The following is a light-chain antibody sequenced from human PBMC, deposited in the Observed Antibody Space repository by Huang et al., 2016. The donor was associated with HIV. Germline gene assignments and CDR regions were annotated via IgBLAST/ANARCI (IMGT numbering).Light chain of an antibody. Sequence: PGERATLSCRASQSVRSYLAWYQQNPGQAPRLLIYDASNRATGIPARFSGSGSGTDFTLTISNLQSEDFAVYYCQQRSAWPLTFGGGTKVEI. CDR3: QQRSAWPLT. V-gene: IGKV3-11*01. J-gene: IGKJ4*01. CDR2: DAS. CDR1: QSVRSY.